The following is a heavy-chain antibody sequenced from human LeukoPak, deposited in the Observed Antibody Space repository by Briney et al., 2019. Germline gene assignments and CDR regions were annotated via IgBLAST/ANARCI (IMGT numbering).Heavy chain of an antibody. J-gene: IGHJ1*01. CDR2: ISYDGSNK. V-gene: IGHV3-30*14. Sequence: PGGSLRLSCAASGFTFSSYAMHWVRQAPGKGLEWVAVISYDGSNKYYADSVKGRFTISRDSSKNTLYLQMNSLSAEDTAMYYCASRGSSSSSLNFQHWGQGTLVIVSS. CDR3: ASRGSSSSSLNFQH. D-gene: IGHD6-13*01. CDR1: GFTFSSYA.